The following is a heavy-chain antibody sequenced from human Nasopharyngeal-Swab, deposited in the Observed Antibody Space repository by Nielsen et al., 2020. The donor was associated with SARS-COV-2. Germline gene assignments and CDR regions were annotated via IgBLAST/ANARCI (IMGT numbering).Heavy chain of an antibody. V-gene: IGHV1-18*01. CDR3: ARDLYYDFWSGYYFAAASTGFDY. D-gene: IGHD3-3*01. CDR1: GYTFTNYG. Sequence: ASVKVSCKASGYTFTNYGINWVRQAPGQGLEWMGRISVNNGNTNYAQKFQGRVTMTTDTSTSTAFMELRSLRSDDAAVYYCARDLYYDFWSGYYFAAASTGFDYWGQGTLVTVSS. CDR2: ISVNNGNT. J-gene: IGHJ4*02.